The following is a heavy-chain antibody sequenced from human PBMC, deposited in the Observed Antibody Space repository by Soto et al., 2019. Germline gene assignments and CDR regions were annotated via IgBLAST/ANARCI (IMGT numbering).Heavy chain of an antibody. CDR3: ARSFVVVTDFDY. CDR2: INPNSGGT. Sequence: ASVKVSCKASGYTFTGYYMHWVRQAPGQGLEWMGWINPNSGGTNYAQKFQGWVTITRDTSASTAYMELSSLRSEDTAVYYCARSFVVVTDFDYWGQGTLVTVSS. D-gene: IGHD2-21*02. CDR1: GYTFTGYY. V-gene: IGHV1-2*04. J-gene: IGHJ4*02.